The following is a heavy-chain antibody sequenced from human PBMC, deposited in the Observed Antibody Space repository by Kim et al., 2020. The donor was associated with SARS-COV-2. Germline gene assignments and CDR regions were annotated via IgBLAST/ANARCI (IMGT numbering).Heavy chain of an antibody. D-gene: IGHD1-1*01. J-gene: IGHJ3*02. Sequence: SETLSLTCTVSGGSVSSGSYYWSWIRQPPGKGLEWIGYIYYSGSTNYNPSLKSRVTISVDTSKNQFSLKLSSVTAADTAVYYCARVPSAKELERHGAFD. CDR1: GGSVSSGSYY. CDR2: IYYSGST. CDR3: ARVPSAKELERHGAFD. V-gene: IGHV4-61*01.